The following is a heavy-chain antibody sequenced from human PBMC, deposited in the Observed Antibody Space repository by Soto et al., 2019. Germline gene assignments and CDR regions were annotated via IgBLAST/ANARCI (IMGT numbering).Heavy chain of an antibody. J-gene: IGHJ6*02. CDR2: ISGSGGST. D-gene: IGHD6-6*01. Sequence: PGGSLRLSCAASGFTFSSYAMSWVRQAPGKGLEWVSAISGSGGSTYYADSVKGRFTISRDNSKNTLYLQMNSLRAEDTAVYYCARATLSIAARPDAYYYYYYGMDVWGQGTTVTVSS. V-gene: IGHV3-23*01. CDR3: ARATLSIAARPDAYYYYYYGMDV. CDR1: GFTFSSYA.